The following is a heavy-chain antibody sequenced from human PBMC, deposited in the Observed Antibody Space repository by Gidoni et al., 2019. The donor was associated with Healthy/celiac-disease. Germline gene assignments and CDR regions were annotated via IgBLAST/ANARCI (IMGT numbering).Heavy chain of an antibody. V-gene: IGHV4-61*02. CDR2: IYTSGST. CDR3: ARDGAAAGKTRAFDI. J-gene: IGHJ3*02. CDR1: GGSLSSGSYY. Sequence: QVQLQESGPGLVKPSQTLSLTCTVSGGSLSSGSYYWSWIRQPAGKGLEWIGRIYTSGSTNYNPSLKSRVTISVDTSKNQFSLKLSSVTAADTAVYYCARDGAAAGKTRAFDIWGQGTMVTVSS. D-gene: IGHD6-13*01.